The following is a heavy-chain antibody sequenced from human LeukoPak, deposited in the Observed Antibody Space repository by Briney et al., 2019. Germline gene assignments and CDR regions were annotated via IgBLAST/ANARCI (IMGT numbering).Heavy chain of an antibody. D-gene: IGHD1-26*01. Sequence: GGSLRLSCAASGFTFSSYAMSWVRQAPGKGLEWVSAISGSGGSTYYADSVKGRFTISRDNSKNTLYLQMNSLRAEDTAVYYCAKVRHSPWELRWGGWFDPWGQGTLVTVSS. CDR1: GFTFSSYA. CDR3: AKVRHSPWELRWGGWFDP. J-gene: IGHJ5*02. V-gene: IGHV3-23*01. CDR2: ISGSGGST.